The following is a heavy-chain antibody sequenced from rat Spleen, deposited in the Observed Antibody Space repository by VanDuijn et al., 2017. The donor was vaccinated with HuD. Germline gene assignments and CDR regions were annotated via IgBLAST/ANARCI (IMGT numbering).Heavy chain of an antibody. V-gene: IGHV2-47*01. CDR2: IWSGGGT. CDR3: AINWEADY. Sequence: QVQLKESGPGLVQPAQTLSLTCTVSGLSLTSNSVSWIRQPPGKGLEWMGVIWSGGGTDYNSAVKSRLSISRDTSKSQVFLKMNGLQTEDTAMYFCAINWEADYWGQGTLVTVSS. J-gene: IGHJ3*01. CDR1: GLSLTSNS. D-gene: IGHD5-1*01.